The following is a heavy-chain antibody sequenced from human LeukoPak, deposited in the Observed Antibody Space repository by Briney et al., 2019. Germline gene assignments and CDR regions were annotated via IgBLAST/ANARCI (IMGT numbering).Heavy chain of an antibody. CDR3: ARDLGKYCSGTSCRGVWFDP. CDR2: INPSGGST. CDR1: GYIFTGYY. V-gene: IGHV1-46*01. D-gene: IGHD2-2*01. Sequence: ASVKVSCKASGYIFTGYYMHWVRQAPGQGLEWMGIINPSGGSTSYAQKFQGRVTMTRDTSTSTVYMELSSLRSEDTAVYYCARDLGKYCSGTSCRGVWFDPWGQGTLVTVSS. J-gene: IGHJ5*02.